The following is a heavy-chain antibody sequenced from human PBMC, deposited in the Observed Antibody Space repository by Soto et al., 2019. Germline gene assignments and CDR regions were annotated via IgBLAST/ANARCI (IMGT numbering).Heavy chain of an antibody. CDR1: GFTFDDYA. Sequence: EVQLVESGGGLVQPGRSLRLSCAASGFTFDDYAMHWVRQAPGKGLEWVSTITWNSGRIAYADSVKGRFTISRDNAKSSLYLQMNSLRAEDTPLYYCAKDLYGSGSPTPDYWGQGTLVIVSS. V-gene: IGHV3-9*01. J-gene: IGHJ4*02. CDR3: AKDLYGSGSPTPDY. D-gene: IGHD3-10*01. CDR2: ITWNSGRI.